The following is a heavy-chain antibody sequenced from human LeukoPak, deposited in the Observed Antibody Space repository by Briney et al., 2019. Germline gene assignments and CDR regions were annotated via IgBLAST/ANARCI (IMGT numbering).Heavy chain of an antibody. J-gene: IGHJ4*02. CDR3: ARVEDYGSGSHNIDY. D-gene: IGHD3-10*01. Sequence: SVKVSCKASGGTFSSYAISWVRQAPGQGLEWMGGIIPIFGTANYAQKFQGRVTITADESTSTAYMELSSLRSEDTAVYYCARVEDYGSGSHNIDYWGQGTLVTVSS. CDR1: GGTFSSYA. V-gene: IGHV1-69*13. CDR2: IIPIFGTA.